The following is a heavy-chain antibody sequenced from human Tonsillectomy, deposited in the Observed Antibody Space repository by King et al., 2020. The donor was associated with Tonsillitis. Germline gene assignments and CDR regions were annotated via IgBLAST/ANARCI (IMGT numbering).Heavy chain of an antibody. D-gene: IGHD3-3*01. Sequence: VQLQESGPGLVKPSQTLSLTCTVSGGSISSGDYYWSWIRQPPGKGLEWIGYTYYSGSTYYNPSLKSRVMISVDASKNQFFLHLRSVTAADTAGYYCVVNDFWSGYERVDVWGQGTTVTVPS. J-gene: IGHJ6*02. CDR3: VVNDFWSGYERVDV. CDR2: TYYSGST. CDR1: GGSISSGDYY. V-gene: IGHV4-30-4*01.